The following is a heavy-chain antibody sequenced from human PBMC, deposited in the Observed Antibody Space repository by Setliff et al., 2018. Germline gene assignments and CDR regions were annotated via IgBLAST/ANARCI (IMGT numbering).Heavy chain of an antibody. Sequence: GGSLRLSCAASGFTFSSYSMNWVRQAPGKGLEWVSSISSSSSYIYYADSVKGRFTISRDNAKNSLYLQMNSLKTEDTAVYYCATGFHYYDSSATGHYYYYVDVWGKGTTVTVSS. CDR3: ATGFHYYDSSATGHYYYYVDV. CDR1: GFTFSSYS. J-gene: IGHJ6*03. D-gene: IGHD3-22*01. V-gene: IGHV3-21*03. CDR2: ISSSSSYI.